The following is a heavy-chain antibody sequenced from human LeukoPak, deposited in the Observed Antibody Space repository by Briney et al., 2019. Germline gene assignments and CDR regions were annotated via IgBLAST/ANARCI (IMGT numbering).Heavy chain of an antibody. CDR3: AKDSGGRYYYYYMDV. J-gene: IGHJ6*03. D-gene: IGHD1-26*01. V-gene: IGHV3-43D*03. CDR1: GFTFDDYA. CDR2: ISWDGGST. Sequence: GRSLRLSCAASGFTFDDYAMHWVRQAPGKGLEWVSLISWDGGSTYYADSVKGRFTISRDNSKNSLYLQMNSLRAEDTALYYCAKDSGGRYYYYYMDVWGKGTTVTVSS.